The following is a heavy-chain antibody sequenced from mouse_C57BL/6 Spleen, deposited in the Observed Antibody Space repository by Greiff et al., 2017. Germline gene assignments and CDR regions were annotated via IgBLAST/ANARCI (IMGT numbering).Heavy chain of an antibody. CDR2: LDPANGYT. J-gene: IGHJ2*01. CDR3: ARSVYYDCGLDY. D-gene: IGHD2-4*01. Sequence: EVQLQQSVAELVRPGASVKLSCTASGFNINNTYMHWVKQRPEQGLEWIGRLDPANGYTKYPPKFQGKAPITADPSSNTASLQHSSLTSEDTAIYYCARSVYYDCGLDYWGQGTTLTVSS. V-gene: IGHV14-3*01. CDR1: GFNINNTY.